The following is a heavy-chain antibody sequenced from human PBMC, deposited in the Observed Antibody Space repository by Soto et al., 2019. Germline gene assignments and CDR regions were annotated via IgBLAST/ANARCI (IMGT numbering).Heavy chain of an antibody. CDR2: IIPILGIA. CDR1: GGTFSSYT. V-gene: IGHV1-69*02. J-gene: IGHJ6*02. Sequence: SVKVSCKASGGTFSSYTISWVRQAPGQGLEWMGRIIPILGIANYAQKFQGRVTITADKSTSTAYMELSSLRSEDTAVYYCARHLNCGGACLYGMDVRGRGTTVTVSS. CDR3: ARHLNCGGACLYGMDV. D-gene: IGHD2-21*02.